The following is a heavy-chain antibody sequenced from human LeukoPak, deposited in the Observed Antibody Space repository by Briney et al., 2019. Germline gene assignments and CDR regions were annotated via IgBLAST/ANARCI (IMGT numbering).Heavy chain of an antibody. Sequence: PVGSLRLSCAASVFTFSSYGMHWVRQAPGKGLEWVAVIWYDGSNKYYADSVKGRFTISRDNSKNTLYLQMNSLRAEDTAVYYCAKVINGWSKGYYYMDVRGKGTTVTVSS. CDR1: VFTFSSYG. CDR2: IWYDGSNK. J-gene: IGHJ6*03. CDR3: AKVINGWSKGYYYMDV. D-gene: IGHD1-20*01. V-gene: IGHV3-33*06.